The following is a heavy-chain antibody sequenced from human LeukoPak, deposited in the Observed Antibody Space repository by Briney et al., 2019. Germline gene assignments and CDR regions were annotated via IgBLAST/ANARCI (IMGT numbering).Heavy chain of an antibody. V-gene: IGHV3-23*01. Sequence: GGSLRLSCAASGLTFSNYAMTWVRQAPGKGLEWVSTISGSDGSTFYVDSVKGRFTISRDNAKNSLYLQMNSLRAEDTAVYYCASRSNSILNYWGQGTLVTVSS. CDR2: ISGSDGST. D-gene: IGHD1-26*01. CDR1: GLTFSNYA. CDR3: ASRSNSILNY. J-gene: IGHJ4*02.